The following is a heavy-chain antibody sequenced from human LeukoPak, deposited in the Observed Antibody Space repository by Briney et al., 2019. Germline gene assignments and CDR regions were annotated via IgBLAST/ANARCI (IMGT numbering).Heavy chain of an antibody. CDR2: ISGSGGST. CDR1: GFIFSNYG. CDR3: AKDLYYYGSGSYFDY. V-gene: IGHV3-23*01. Sequence: GGSLRLSCAASGFIFSNYGMHWVRQAPGKGLEWVSAISGSGGSTYYADSVKGRFTTSRDNSKNTLYLQMNSLRAEDTAVYYCAKDLYYYGSGSYFDYWGQGTLVTVSS. D-gene: IGHD3-10*01. J-gene: IGHJ4*02.